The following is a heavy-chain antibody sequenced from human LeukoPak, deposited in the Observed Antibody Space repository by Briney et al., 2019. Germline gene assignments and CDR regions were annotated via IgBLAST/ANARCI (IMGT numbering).Heavy chain of an antibody. Sequence: ASVKVSCKASGYTFTGYYMHWVRQAPGQGLEWMRRVNPNTGDTNYAQRFQGRVTMTMDTSISTAYMELSRLRSDDTAVYYCARTYDTTLGIDYWGQGTLVTVSS. CDR1: GYTFTGYY. J-gene: IGHJ4*02. D-gene: IGHD3-16*01. V-gene: IGHV1-2*06. CDR2: VNPNTGDT. CDR3: ARTYDTTLGIDY.